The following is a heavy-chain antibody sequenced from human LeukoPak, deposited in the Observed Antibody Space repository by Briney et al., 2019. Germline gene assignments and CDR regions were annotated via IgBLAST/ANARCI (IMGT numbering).Heavy chain of an antibody. CDR3: ARITTVTPRGAFDI. J-gene: IGHJ3*02. V-gene: IGHV4-59*01. D-gene: IGHD4-17*01. CDR2: IYYSGST. Sequence: SETLSLTCAVYGGSFSGYYWSWIRQPPGKGLEWIGYIYYSGSTNYNPSLKSRVTISVDTSKNQFSLKLSSVTAADTAVYYCARITTVTPRGAFDIWGQGTMVTVSS. CDR1: GGSFSGYY.